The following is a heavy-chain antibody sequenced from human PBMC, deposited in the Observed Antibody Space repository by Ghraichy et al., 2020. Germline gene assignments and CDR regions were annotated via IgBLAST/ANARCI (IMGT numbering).Heavy chain of an antibody. Sequence: SETLSLTCTVSGDSISSYYWSWIRQPPGKGLEWIGYIYYSGTTKYNPSLKSRVTISVDRSKKQFSLKLSSVTAADTAVYYCARHSGSYPMNYWGQGTLVTVSS. J-gene: IGHJ4*02. V-gene: IGHV4-59*08. CDR3: ARHSGSYPMNY. CDR1: GDSISSYY. D-gene: IGHD1-26*01. CDR2: IYYSGTT.